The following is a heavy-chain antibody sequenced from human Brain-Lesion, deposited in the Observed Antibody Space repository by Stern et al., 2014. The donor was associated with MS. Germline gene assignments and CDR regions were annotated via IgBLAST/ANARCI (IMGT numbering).Heavy chain of an antibody. CDR2: MYHGGSP. J-gene: IGHJ5*02. D-gene: IGHD2-2*01. Sequence: QLQLQESGSGLVKPSQTLYPTCRVSGYSITSAAFSWTWIRQAPGEGLEWLGYMYHGGSPLSHPTLTSGVNVSVGRSRTQFSLRLNSVTAADTAVYYCARGRSRVHPPLDPWGQGTLVTVSS. CDR1: GYSITSAAFS. CDR3: ARGRSRVHPPLDP. V-gene: IGHV4-30-2*01.